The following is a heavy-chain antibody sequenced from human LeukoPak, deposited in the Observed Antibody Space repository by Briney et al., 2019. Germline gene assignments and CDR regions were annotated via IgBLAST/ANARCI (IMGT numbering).Heavy chain of an antibody. D-gene: IGHD6-19*01. V-gene: IGHV1-69*13. Sequence: EASVKVSCTASGGTFSSYAISWVRQAPGQGLEWMGGIIPIFGTANYAQKFQGRVTITADESTSTAYMELSSLRSEDTAVYYCASSIAVAGPYPFDYRGQRTLVTVSS. CDR3: ASSIAVAGPYPFDY. CDR2: IIPIFGTA. J-gene: IGHJ4*02. CDR1: GGTFSSYA.